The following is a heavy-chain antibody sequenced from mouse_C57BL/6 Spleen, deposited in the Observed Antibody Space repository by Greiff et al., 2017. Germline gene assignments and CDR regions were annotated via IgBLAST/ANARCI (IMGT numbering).Heavy chain of an antibody. V-gene: IGHV1-4*01. CDR3: ARTGTAQALGFAY. Sequence: QVQLQQPGAELVRPGASVKMSCKASGYTFTSYAMHWVKQRPGQGLEWIGYITPSSGNTKYNQKFKDKATLPADKSSSTAYMPLSSLTSEDSAVYDWARTGTAQALGFAYRGQGTLVTV. D-gene: IGHD3-2*02. CDR1: GYTFTSYA. CDR2: ITPSSGNT. J-gene: IGHJ3*01.